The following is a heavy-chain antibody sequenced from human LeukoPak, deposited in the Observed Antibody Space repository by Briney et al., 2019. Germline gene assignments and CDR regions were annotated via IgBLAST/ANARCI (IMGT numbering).Heavy chain of an antibody. D-gene: IGHD1-1*01. Sequence: PGRSLRLSCAASALTFTSYAMSCVRQAPGKGLEWVSAISGRGGSTFYADSVKGRFTISRDNSKNTLYLQMNSLRAEDTAVYYCAKEGLQTVTHGHYYYYYYGMDVWGKGTTVTVSS. CDR2: ISGRGGST. V-gene: IGHV3-23*01. CDR1: ALTFTSYA. CDR3: AKEGLQTVTHGHYYYYYYGMDV. J-gene: IGHJ6*04.